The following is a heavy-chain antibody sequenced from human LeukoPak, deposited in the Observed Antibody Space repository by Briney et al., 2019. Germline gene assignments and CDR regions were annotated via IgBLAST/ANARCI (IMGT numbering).Heavy chain of an antibody. Sequence: PGGSLRLSCAASGFTFSSYWMNWARQAPGKGLEWVASINHNGNVNYYVDSVKGRFTISRDNAKNSLYLQMSNLRAEDTAVYYCATKRGYSYGSPHWGQGTLVTVSS. CDR1: GFTFSSYW. CDR2: INHNGNVN. J-gene: IGHJ4*02. D-gene: IGHD5-18*01. V-gene: IGHV3-7*03. CDR3: ATKRGYSYGSPH.